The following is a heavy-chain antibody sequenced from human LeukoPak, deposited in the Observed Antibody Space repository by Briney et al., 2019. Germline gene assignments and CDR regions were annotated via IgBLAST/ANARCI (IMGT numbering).Heavy chain of an antibody. V-gene: IGHV4-34*01. CDR1: GGSFSGYY. D-gene: IGHD3-10*01. CDR3: ARLKYYYGSGSLQYGLDY. CDR2: INHSGST. Sequence: PSETLSLTCAVYGGSFSGYYWSWIRQPPGKGLEWIGEINHSGSTNYNPSLKSRVTISVDTSKNQFSLKLSSVTAADTAVYYCARLKYYYGSGSLQYGLDYWDQGTLVTVSS. J-gene: IGHJ4*02.